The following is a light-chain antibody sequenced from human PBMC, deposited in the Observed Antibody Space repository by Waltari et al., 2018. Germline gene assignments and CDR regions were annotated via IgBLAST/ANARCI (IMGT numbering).Light chain of an antibody. CDR1: VLAKKY. CDR2: KDS. V-gene: IGLV3-27*01. Sequence: SYELTQPSSVSVSPGQTARITCSGDVLAKKYARWVQQKPGQAPVQVIYKDSERPTVTLTISGSQVEDEADYYCYSAADNNPRVFGGGTKLTVL. J-gene: IGLJ3*02. CDR3: YSAADNNPRV.